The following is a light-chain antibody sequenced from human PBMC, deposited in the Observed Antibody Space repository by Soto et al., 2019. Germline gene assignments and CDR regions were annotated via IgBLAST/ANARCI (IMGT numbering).Light chain of an antibody. V-gene: IGKV3-11*01. CDR2: DAS. CDR1: QSVSSY. Sequence: EIVLTQSPATLSLSPGERATLSGMASQSVSSYLAWYQQKPGQAPRLLIYDASNRATGIPARFSGSGSGTDFTLTISSLEPEDFAVYYCQQRSNWPGTFGQGTKVDIK. CDR3: QQRSNWPGT. J-gene: IGKJ1*01.